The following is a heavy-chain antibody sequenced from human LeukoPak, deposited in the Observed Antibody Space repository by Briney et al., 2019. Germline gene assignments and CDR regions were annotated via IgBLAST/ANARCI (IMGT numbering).Heavy chain of an antibody. CDR1: GYSFTSYW. V-gene: IGHV5-10-1*01. D-gene: IGHD6-19*01. CDR3: AGAGIAVAGNAEYFQH. CDR2: IDPSDSYT. Sequence: GESLKISCKGSGYSFTSYWISWVRQMPGKGLEWMERIDPSDSYTNYSPSFQGHVTISADKSISTAYLQWSSLKASDTAMYYCAGAGIAVAGNAEYFQHWGQGTLVTVSS. J-gene: IGHJ1*01.